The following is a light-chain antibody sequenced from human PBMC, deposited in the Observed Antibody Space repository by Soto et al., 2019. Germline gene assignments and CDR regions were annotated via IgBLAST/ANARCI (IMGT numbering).Light chain of an antibody. V-gene: IGLV2-23*01. CDR3: QTWGPGIQV. J-gene: IGLJ3*02. Sequence: QSALTQPASVSGSPGQSITISCSGVSGDVGNYNLVSWYQQYPGKAPALLIYEDDKRPSGVSNRFSGSKSDSTASLTISGLQAEDEADYYCQTWGPGIQVFGGGTKVTVL. CDR2: EDD. CDR1: SGDVGNYNL.